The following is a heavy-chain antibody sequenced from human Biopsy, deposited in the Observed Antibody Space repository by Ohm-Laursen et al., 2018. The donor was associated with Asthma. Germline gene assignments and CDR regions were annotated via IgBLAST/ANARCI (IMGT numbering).Heavy chain of an antibody. CDR1: GGTFSNFA. V-gene: IGHV1-69*13. Sequence: GASVKVSCKAPGGTFSNFAISWVRQAPGQGLEWLGGIMTVFGTTNYAQKFQGRVTITADESTSTAYMEVTSLRSEDTAIYYCAGCQVGYSSGWSLLLEKIYYPGMDVWGQGTAVTVSS. CDR2: IMTVFGTT. D-gene: IGHD6-19*01. CDR3: AGCQVGYSSGWSLLLEKIYYPGMDV. J-gene: IGHJ6*02.